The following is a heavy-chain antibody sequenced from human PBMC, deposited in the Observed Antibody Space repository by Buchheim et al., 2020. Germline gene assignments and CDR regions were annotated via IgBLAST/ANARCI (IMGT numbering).Heavy chain of an antibody. J-gene: IGHJ2*01. D-gene: IGHD3-22*01. V-gene: IGHV3-30*18. CDR1: GFTFSSYG. CDR2: ISYDGSNK. CDR3: AKDTGNYYDSSGYPWYFDL. Sequence: QVQLVESGGGVVQPGRSLRLSCAASGFTFSSYGMHWVRQAPGKGLEWVAVISYDGSNKYYADSVKGRFTISRDNSKNTLYLQMNSLRAEDTAVYYCAKDTGNYYDSSGYPWYFDLWGRGTL.